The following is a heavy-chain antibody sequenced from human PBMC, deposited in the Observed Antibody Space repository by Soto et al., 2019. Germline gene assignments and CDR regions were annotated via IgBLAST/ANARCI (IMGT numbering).Heavy chain of an antibody. Sequence: QVQLVESGGGVVQPGRSLRLSCVGSGFPFWHYGMHWVRQAPGKGLEWVAVIWSDGNKEYYAESVKGRFAISRVNSKYTLYLEMNSLRVEDTAVYFCARARNGGWFHMDVWGQGTAVSVSS. J-gene: IGHJ6*02. CDR3: ARARNGGWFHMDV. CDR1: GFPFWHYG. V-gene: IGHV3-33*01. D-gene: IGHD6-19*01. CDR2: IWSDGNKE.